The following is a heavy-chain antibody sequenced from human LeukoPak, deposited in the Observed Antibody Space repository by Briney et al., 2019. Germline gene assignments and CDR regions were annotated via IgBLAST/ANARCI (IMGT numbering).Heavy chain of an antibody. CDR1: GGSISSYY. V-gene: IGHV4-59*08. CDR2: IYNSRST. CDR3: ARRNILPEGEAFDI. D-gene: IGHD1/OR15-1a*01. J-gene: IGHJ3*02. Sequence: PSETLSLTCTVSGGSISSYYWTWIRQPPGKGLEWIGFIYNSRSTNYNPSLKSRVTISVDTSKNQFSLKLNSVTAADTAVYYCARRNILPEGEAFDIWGQGTMVTVSS.